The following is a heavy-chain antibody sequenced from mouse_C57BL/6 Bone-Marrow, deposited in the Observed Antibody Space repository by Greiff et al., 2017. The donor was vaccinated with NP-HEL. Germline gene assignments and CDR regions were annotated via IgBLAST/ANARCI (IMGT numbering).Heavy chain of an antibody. Sequence: QVQLKQSGAELVMPGASVKLSCKASGYTFTSYWMHWVKQRPGQGLEWIGEIDPSDSYTNYNQKFKGKATLPVDKSSSTANMQLSSLPSEDSAVYYCARDYYGSSNWYFDVWGTGTTVTVSS. CDR2: IDPSDSYT. CDR3: ARDYYGSSNWYFDV. D-gene: IGHD1-1*01. J-gene: IGHJ1*03. V-gene: IGHV1-69*01. CDR1: GYTFTSYW.